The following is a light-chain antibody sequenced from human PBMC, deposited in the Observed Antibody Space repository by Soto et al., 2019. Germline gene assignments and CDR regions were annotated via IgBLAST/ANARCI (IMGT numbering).Light chain of an antibody. V-gene: IGKV3-20*01. CDR2: GAS. CDR3: LEYGSSTLT. CDR1: QSVSSGY. J-gene: IGKJ3*01. Sequence: ETVLTQSPGTLSLSPGERATLSCRASQSVSSGYLAWYQQKPGQAPRLLIYGASSRAAGIPDRFSGSGSGADFTLTISRLEPEDFAVYYCLEYGSSTLTFGPGTKVDIK.